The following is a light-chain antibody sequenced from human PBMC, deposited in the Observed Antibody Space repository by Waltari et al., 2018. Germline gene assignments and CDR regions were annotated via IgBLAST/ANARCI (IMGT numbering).Light chain of an antibody. CDR3: AVWDDSLSGRV. J-gene: IGLJ3*02. Sequence: QSVLTQSPSASGTPGQRVTISCSGTSTNIGSNYVYWYHQLPGTAPKLPIYRNNQRPSGVPDRFSGSKSGTSASLAISGLRYEDEADYYCAVWDDSLSGRVFGGGTKLTVL. CDR2: RNN. CDR1: STNIGSNY. V-gene: IGLV1-47*01.